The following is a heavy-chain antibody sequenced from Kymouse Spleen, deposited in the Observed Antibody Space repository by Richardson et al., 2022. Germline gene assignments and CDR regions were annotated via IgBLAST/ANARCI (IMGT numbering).Heavy chain of an antibody. Sequence: EVQLVESGGGLVQPGGSLRLSCAASGFTFSSYDMHWVRQATGKGLEWVSAIGTAGDTYYPGSVKGRFTISRENAKNSLYLQMNSLRAGDTAVYYCARGDYYGSGSYHYYYYGMDVWGQGTTVTVSS. CDR1: GFTFSSYD. J-gene: IGHJ6*02. CDR2: IGTAGDT. V-gene: IGHV3-13*01. CDR3: ARGDYYGSGSYHYYYYGMDV. D-gene: IGHD3-10*01.